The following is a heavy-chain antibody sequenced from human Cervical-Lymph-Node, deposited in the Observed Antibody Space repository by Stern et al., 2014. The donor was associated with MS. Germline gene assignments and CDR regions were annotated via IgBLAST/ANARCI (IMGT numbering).Heavy chain of an antibody. Sequence: VQLVESGGGVVQPGRSLGLSCATSGFTFGRHSMPWVRQVPGQGLEWVAMSAYDGSSQHDADAVKGRFTISRDNSNNTLYLQMNSLRIEDTAMYYCARPAAARYFDYWGQGSQVTVSS. CDR2: SAYDGSSQ. CDR1: GFTFGRHS. D-gene: IGHD6-25*01. V-gene: IGHV3-30-3*01. J-gene: IGHJ4*02. CDR3: ARPAAARYFDY.